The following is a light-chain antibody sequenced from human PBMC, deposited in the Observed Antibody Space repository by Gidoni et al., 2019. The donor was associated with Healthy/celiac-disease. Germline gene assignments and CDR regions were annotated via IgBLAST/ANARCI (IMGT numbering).Light chain of an antibody. CDR2: AAS. Sequence: DIQMTQSPSSLSASVGDRVTITCRASQCISNYLAWYQQKPGKVPKLLIYAASTLQSGVPSRFSGRGSGTDFTLTISSLQPEDVATYYCERYTSARWTFXQXTKVXIK. CDR1: QCISNY. V-gene: IGKV1-27*01. J-gene: IGKJ1*01. CDR3: ERYTSARWT.